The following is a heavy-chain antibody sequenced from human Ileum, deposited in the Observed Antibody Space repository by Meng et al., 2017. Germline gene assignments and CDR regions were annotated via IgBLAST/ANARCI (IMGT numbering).Heavy chain of an antibody. CDR1: GASIIGVNW. V-gene: IGHV4-4*02. CDR2: IHHSGSA. D-gene: IGHD7-27*01. CDR3: ARGTGDIRVGFDY. J-gene: IGHJ4*02. Sequence: QVQLQESGPGLVKPSGTLSPTCTVSGASIIGVNWWTWVRQTPGKGLEWIGEIHHSGSANSIPSLKSRVTLSVDKSKNQFSLSMTSVTAADTAVYYCARGTGDIRVGFDYWGQGTLVTVSS.